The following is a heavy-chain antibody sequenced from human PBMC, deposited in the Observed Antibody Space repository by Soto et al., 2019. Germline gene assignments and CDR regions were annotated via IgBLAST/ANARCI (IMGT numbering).Heavy chain of an antibody. V-gene: IGHV3-11*05. CDR1: GFTFSDYY. CDR2: ISSSSSST. D-gene: IGHD5-12*01. J-gene: IGHJ4*02. CDR3: ARDRQRYSGYDYVDY. Sequence: QVQLVESGGGLVKPGGSLRLSCAASGFTFSDYYMSWIRQAPGKGLEWVSYISSSSSSTNYADSVKGRFTISGDNAKNALYLQMNSLRVADTAVYYCARDRQRYSGYDYVDYWGQGTLVTVSS.